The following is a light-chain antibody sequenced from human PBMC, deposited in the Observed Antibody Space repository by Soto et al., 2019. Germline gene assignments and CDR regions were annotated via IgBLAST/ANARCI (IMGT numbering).Light chain of an antibody. Sequence: EIVLTQSPATRSSSPGERATLSCRASQSVSSYLAWYQQKPGQAPRLLIYDASNRTTGSPARFSGSGSGPDFPITISSLEYEDFAVYYCRRRSNWPIFTFGPGTKVDIK. J-gene: IGKJ3*01. CDR3: RRRSNWPIFT. V-gene: IGKV3-11*01. CDR2: DAS. CDR1: QSVSSY.